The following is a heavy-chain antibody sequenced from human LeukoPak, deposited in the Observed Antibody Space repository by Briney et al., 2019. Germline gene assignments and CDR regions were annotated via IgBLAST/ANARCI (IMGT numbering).Heavy chain of an antibody. J-gene: IGHJ4*02. CDR1: GYIFINYG. V-gene: IGHV1-18*01. CDR3: GRGEGFLDY. Sequence: ASVKVSCKTSGYIFINYGISWVRQAPGQGLEWMGRITVYNGNTIYAQNLQGRVTMTTDTSTSTVYMELRSLRSDDTAVYYCGRGEGFLDYWGQGTLVTVSS. CDR2: ITVYNGNT.